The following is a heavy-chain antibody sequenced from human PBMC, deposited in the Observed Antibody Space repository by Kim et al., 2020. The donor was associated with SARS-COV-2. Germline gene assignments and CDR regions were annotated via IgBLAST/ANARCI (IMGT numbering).Heavy chain of an antibody. D-gene: IGHD3-9*01. CDR3: ARFIRLVIPTSYYYGMDV. V-gene: IGHV4-34*01. Sequence: SETLSLTCAVYGGSFSGYYWSWIRQPPGKGLEWIGEINHSGSTNYNPSLKSRVTISVDTSKNQFSLKLSSVTAADTAVYYCARFIRLVIPTSYYYGMDVWGQGTTVTVSS. CDR1: GGSFSGYY. J-gene: IGHJ6*02. CDR2: INHSGST.